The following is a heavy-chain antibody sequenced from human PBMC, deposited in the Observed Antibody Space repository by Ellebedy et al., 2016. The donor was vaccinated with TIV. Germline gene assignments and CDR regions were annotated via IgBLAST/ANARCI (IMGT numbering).Heavy chain of an antibody. CDR2: IYSSGSG. V-gene: IGHV4-59*01. D-gene: IGHD6-19*01. CDR3: ARSGGWYTPYDY. CDR1: GDSISGYY. J-gene: IGHJ4*02. Sequence: MPSETLSLTCTVSGDSISGYYWSRIRQPPGKGLEWIGYIYSSGSGEYNPSLKSRVPMSVDTSRGQFSLRLNSVTAADTAVYYCARSGGWYTPYDYWGQGTLVTVSS.